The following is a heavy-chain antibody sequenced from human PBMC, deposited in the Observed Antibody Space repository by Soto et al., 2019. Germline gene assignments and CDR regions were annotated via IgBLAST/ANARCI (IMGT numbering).Heavy chain of an antibody. D-gene: IGHD3-10*01. V-gene: IGHV4-59*08. CDR2: IYYSGST. J-gene: IGHJ5*02. Sequence: SETLSLTCTVSGGSISSYYWSWIRQPPGKGLEWIGYIYYSGSTNYNPSLKSRVTISVDTSKNQFSPKLSSVTAADTAVYYCARHVYYYGSGSYYNWFDPWGQGTLVTVSS. CDR1: GGSISSYY. CDR3: ARHVYYYGSGSYYNWFDP.